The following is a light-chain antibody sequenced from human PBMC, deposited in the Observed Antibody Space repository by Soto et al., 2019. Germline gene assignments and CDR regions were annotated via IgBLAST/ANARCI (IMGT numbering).Light chain of an antibody. J-gene: IGKJ5*01. Sequence: DIQLTQYPAFLSASVGDRVTITCRASQGISSYLAWYQQKPGKAPKLLIYAASTLQSRVPSRFSGSGSGTEITLTISILQPEAFETNYSQQLKSHPLSFAQQPRLE. CDR2: AAS. CDR1: QGISSY. V-gene: IGKV1-9*01. CDR3: QQLKSHPLS.